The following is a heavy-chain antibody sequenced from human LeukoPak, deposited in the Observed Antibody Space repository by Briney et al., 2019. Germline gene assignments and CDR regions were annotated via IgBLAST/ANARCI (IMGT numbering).Heavy chain of an antibody. CDR3: AKDPPGVFGVVMDYYYYYGMDV. V-gene: IGHV3-48*01. CDR2: ISSSSSTI. Sequence: PGGSLRLSCAASGFTFSSYSMNWVRQAPGKGLEWVSYISSSSSTIYYADSVKGRFTISRDNAKNSLYLQMNSLRAEDTAVYYCAKDPPGVFGVVMDYYYYYGMDVWGQGTTVTVSS. CDR1: GFTFSSYS. J-gene: IGHJ6*02. D-gene: IGHD3-3*01.